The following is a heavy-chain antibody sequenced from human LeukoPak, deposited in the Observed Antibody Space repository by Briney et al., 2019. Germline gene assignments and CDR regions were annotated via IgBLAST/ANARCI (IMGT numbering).Heavy chain of an antibody. D-gene: IGHD3-22*01. V-gene: IGHV3-9*01. Sequence: GGYLRLSCAASGCTFDDYAMHWVRQAPGKGLEWVSGISWNSGSIGYADSVKGRFTISRDNAKNSLYLQMNSLRAEDTALYYCAKDTSYYDSSGYCDYWGQGTLVTVSS. J-gene: IGHJ4*02. CDR1: GCTFDDYA. CDR2: ISWNSGSI. CDR3: AKDTSYYDSSGYCDY.